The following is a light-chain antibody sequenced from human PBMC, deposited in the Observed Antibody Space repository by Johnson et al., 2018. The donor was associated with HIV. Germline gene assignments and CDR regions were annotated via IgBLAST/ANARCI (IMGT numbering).Light chain of an antibody. CDR3: GTWDSSLSAGGV. V-gene: IGLV1-51*02. CDR1: SSNIGNNY. J-gene: IGLJ1*01. CDR2: ENN. Sequence: QSVLTQPPSVSAAPGQKVTISCSGSSSNIGNNYVSWYQQLPGTAPKLLIYENNKRPSGIPDRFSGSKSGTSATLGITGLQTGDEAVYYCGTWDSSLSAGGVFGTGTKVTFL.